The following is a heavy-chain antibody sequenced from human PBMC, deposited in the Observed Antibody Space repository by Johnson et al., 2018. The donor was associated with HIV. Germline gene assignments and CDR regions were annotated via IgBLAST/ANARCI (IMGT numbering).Heavy chain of an antibody. CDR3: ARGGLYIQFLAFDAFDI. D-gene: IGHD4-11*01. CDR2: ISGSGGST. V-gene: IGHV3-23*04. J-gene: IGHJ3*02. Sequence: QLVESGGGVVQPGRSLRLSCAASGFTFSSYAMSWVRQAPGKGLEWVSAISGSGGSTYYADSVKGRFTISRDNSKNTLYLQMNSLRPEDTAVYFCARGGLYIQFLAFDAFDIWGQGTMVTVSS. CDR1: GFTFSSYA.